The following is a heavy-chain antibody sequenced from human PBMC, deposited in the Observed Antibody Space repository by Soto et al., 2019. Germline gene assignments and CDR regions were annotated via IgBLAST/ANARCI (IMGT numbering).Heavy chain of an antibody. Sequence: SETLSLTCTVSGGSISSYYWGWIRQPPGKGLEWIGYIYYSGSTNYNPSLKSRVTISVDTSKNQFSLKLSSVTAADTAVYYCARFGGGYDWRWFEPWGQGTLVTVSS. CDR3: ARFGGGYDWRWFEP. D-gene: IGHD5-12*01. CDR1: GGSISSYY. J-gene: IGHJ5*02. CDR2: IYYSGST. V-gene: IGHV4-59*08.